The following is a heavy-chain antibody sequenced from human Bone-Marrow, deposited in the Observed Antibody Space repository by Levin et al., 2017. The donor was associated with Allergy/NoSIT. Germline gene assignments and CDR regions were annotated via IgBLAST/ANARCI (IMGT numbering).Heavy chain of an antibody. Sequence: ASVKVSCKASGYTFTSYDINWVRQATGQGLEWMGWMNPNSGNTGYAQKFQGRVTMTRNTSISTAYMELSSLRSEDTAVYYCARAVNPDGGYTMIVVVSLDYWGQGTLVTVSS. V-gene: IGHV1-8*01. CDR3: ARAVNPDGGYTMIVVVSLDY. CDR1: GYTFTSYD. J-gene: IGHJ4*02. D-gene: IGHD3-22*01. CDR2: MNPNSGNT.